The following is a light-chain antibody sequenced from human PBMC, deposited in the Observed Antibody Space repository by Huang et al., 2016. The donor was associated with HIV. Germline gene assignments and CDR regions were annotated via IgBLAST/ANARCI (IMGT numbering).Light chain of an antibody. CDR3: LQADISPRS. V-gene: IGKV1-12*01. J-gene: IGKJ5*01. CDR2: SAS. Sequence: DIQMTQSPSSVSASEGDTGTITCRASQDLSIWLAWYQQKPREAPKLLIHSASILVSGVPSRFSGSGSGTNFSLTINGLRPDDFATYYCLQADISPRSFGQGTRLDIQ. CDR1: QDLSIW.